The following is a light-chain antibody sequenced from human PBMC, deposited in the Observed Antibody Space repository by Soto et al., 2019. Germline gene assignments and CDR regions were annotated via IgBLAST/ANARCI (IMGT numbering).Light chain of an antibody. J-gene: IGLJ2*01. CDR1: SSDVGGYNY. CDR3: SSRSSYTTSSFVV. CDR2: AVS. V-gene: IGLV2-14*01. Sequence: QSVLTQPASVSGSPGQSITISCTGTSSDVGGYNYVSWYQQHPGKAPKLIIYAVSNRPSGVSSRFSGSKSGNTASLTISGLQAEDEADYYCSSRSSYTTSSFVVFGGGTKVTVL.